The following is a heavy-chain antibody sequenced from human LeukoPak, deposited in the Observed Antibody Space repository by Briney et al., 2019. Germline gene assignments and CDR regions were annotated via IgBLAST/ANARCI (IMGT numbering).Heavy chain of an antibody. CDR3: ARSVGYCTNGVCYGRNYGMDV. Sequence: ASVKVSCKASGYTFTSYFMHWVRQAPGQGLEWMGIINPSGGSTSYAQKFQGRVTMTRDTSTSTAYMELSSLRSEDTAVYYCARSVGYCTNGVCYGRNYGMDVWGQGTTVTVSS. V-gene: IGHV1-46*01. CDR1: GYTFTSYF. CDR2: INPSGGST. J-gene: IGHJ6*02. D-gene: IGHD2-8*01.